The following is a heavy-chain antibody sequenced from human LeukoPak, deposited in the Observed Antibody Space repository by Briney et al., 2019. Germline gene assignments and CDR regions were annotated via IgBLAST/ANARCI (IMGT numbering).Heavy chain of an antibody. CDR2: ISSSSSTI. J-gene: IGHJ4*02. Sequence: PGGSLRLSCAASGFTFSSYSMNWVRQAPGKGLEWVSYISSSSSTIYYADSVKGRFTISRDNAKNSLYLQMNSLRAEDTAVYYCARGGYYDSSGFFDYWGQGTLVTVSS. V-gene: IGHV3-48*01. CDR3: ARGGYYDSSGFFDY. D-gene: IGHD3-22*01. CDR1: GFTFSSYS.